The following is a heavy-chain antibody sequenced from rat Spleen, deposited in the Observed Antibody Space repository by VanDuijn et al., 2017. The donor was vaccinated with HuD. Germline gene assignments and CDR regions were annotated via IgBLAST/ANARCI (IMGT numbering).Heavy chain of an antibody. CDR2: ISYGGSSGHSST. D-gene: IGHD1-11*01. CDR3: ARRHYGYTDYFDY. J-gene: IGHJ2*01. Sequence: EVQLVESGGGLVQPGRSLKLSCAASGFTFSDYGLAWVRQAPTKGLEWVATISYGGSSGHSSTSYRDAVKGRFTISRDNAKSTLSLQMESLRSEDTATYYCARRHYGYTDYFDYWGQGVMVTVSS. CDR1: GFTFSDYG. V-gene: IGHV5-29*01.